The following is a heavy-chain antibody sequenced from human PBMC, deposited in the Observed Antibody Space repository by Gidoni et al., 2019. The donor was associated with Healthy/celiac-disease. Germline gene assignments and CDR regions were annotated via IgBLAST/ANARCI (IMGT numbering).Heavy chain of an antibody. V-gene: IGHV4-39*01. CDR1: GGSISSSSYY. J-gene: IGHJ4*02. Sequence: QLQLQESGPGLVKPSETLSLTCTGSGGSISSSSYYWGWIRQPPGKGLEWIGSIYYSGSTYYNPSLKSRVTISVDTSKNQFSLKLSSVTAADTAVYYCARSVDTAPLDYWGQGTLVTVSS. D-gene: IGHD5-18*01. CDR3: ARSVDTAPLDY. CDR2: IYYSGST.